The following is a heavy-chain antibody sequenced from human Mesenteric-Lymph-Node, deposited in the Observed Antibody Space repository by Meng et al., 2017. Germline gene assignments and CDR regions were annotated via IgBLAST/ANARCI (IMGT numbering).Heavy chain of an antibody. J-gene: IGHJ1*01. CDR2: IFHSGST. CDR3: ARDFSTMSYFQH. CDR1: GYSISSGYY. V-gene: IGHV4-38-2*02. Sequence: ESLKISCTVSGYSISSGYYWGWIRQPPGKGLEWIGSIFHSGSTYYNPSLKSRVTISVDTSKNQFSLKLSSVTAADTAVYYCARDFSTMSYFQHWGQGTLVTVSS. D-gene: IGHD2/OR15-2a*01.